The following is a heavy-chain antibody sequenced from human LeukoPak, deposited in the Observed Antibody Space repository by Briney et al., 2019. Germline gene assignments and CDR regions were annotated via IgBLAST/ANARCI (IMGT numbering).Heavy chain of an antibody. CDR1: GFTFSSYY. V-gene: IGHV3-74*03. CDR3: IVGATRDAFDI. J-gene: IGHJ3*02. CDR2: INGDASIT. D-gene: IGHD1-26*01. Sequence: GGSLRLSCAASGFTFSSYYMHWVRQAPGEGLVWVARINGDASITVYADSVKGRFTISRDNANNTLYLQMNSLRVEDTAVYYCIVGATRDAFDIWGQGTMVIVSS.